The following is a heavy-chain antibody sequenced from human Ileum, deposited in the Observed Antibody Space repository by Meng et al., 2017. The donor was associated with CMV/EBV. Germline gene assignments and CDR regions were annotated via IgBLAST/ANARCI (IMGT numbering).Heavy chain of an antibody. CDR1: GGSVNRNTYY. V-gene: IGHV4-39*07. CDR2: IFDSGSA. J-gene: IGHJ4*02. Sequence: QRQEPGPGLVKPSETLSLTCTASGGSVNRNTYYWGWIRQPPGKSLEWIGTIFDSGSAFYNPSLQSRVSVSIDMSRNQLSLSLSSVTAADTAVYYCVRDHGSSSWFFYWGQGTLVTVSS. D-gene: IGHD6-13*01. CDR3: VRDHGSSSWFFY.